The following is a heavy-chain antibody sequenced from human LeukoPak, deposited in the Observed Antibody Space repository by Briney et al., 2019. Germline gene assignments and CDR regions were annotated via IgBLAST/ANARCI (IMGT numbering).Heavy chain of an antibody. CDR3: AKVGHSMIVAYYYYGMDV. D-gene: IGHD3-22*01. J-gene: IGHJ6*02. CDR2: INSDGSST. CDR1: GFTFSSYW. Sequence: PGGSLRLSCAASGFTFSSYWMHWVRQAPGKGLVWVSRINSDGSSTSYADSVKGRFTISRDNAKNTLYLQMNSLRAEDTAVYYCAKVGHSMIVAYYYYGMDVWGQGTTVTVSS. V-gene: IGHV3-74*01.